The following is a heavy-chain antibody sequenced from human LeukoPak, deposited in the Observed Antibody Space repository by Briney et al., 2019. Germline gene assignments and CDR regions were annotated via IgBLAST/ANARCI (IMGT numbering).Heavy chain of an antibody. V-gene: IGHV1-46*01. Sequence: ASVKVSCTASGYTFTSYYMYWVRQAPGHGLEWMGIINPSDGSTSYAQKFQGRVTMTRDTSTSTVYMELSSLRSEDTAVYYRARRSRWGDILTGWVYYFDYWGQGTLVTVSS. CDR2: INPSDGST. D-gene: IGHD3-9*01. CDR3: ARRSRWGDILTGWVYYFDY. CDR1: GYTFTSYY. J-gene: IGHJ4*02.